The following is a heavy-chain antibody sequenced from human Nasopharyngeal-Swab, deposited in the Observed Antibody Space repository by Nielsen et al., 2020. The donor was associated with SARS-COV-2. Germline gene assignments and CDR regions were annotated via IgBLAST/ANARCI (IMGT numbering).Heavy chain of an antibody. J-gene: IGHJ3*02. Sequence: WIRQPPGKELEWVSYISSSSSTIYYADSVKGRFAISRDNAKNSLYLQMNSLRAEDTAVYYCARALHIYYYDSSGYFGDAFDIWGQGTMVTVSS. D-gene: IGHD3-22*01. V-gene: IGHV3-48*01. CDR2: ISSSSSTI. CDR3: ARALHIYYYDSSGYFGDAFDI.